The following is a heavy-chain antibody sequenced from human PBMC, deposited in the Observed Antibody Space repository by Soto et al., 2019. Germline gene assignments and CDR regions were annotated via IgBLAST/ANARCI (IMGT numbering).Heavy chain of an antibody. CDR1: GFTFSSYA. V-gene: IGHV3-23*01. CDR2: ISGSGGST. J-gene: IGHJ6*02. CDR3: AKAKQQLTRPAYGMDV. Sequence: GSLRLSCAASGFTFSSYAMSWVRQAPGKGLEWVSAISGSGGSTYYADSVKGRFTISRDNSKNTLYLQMNSLRTEDTAVYYCAKAKQQLTRPAYGMDVWGQGTTVTVSS. D-gene: IGHD6-13*01.